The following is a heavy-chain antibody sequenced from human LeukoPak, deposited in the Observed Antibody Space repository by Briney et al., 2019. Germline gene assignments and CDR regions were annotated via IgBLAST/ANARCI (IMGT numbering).Heavy chain of an antibody. CDR2: IWYDGSNK. CDR3: ARDREYSSSRTFDY. J-gene: IGHJ4*02. Sequence: GGSLRLSCAASGFTFSSYGMHWVRQAPGKGLEWAAVIWYDGSNKYYADSVKGRFTISRDNSKNTLYLQMNSLRAEDTAVYYCARDREYSSSRTFDYWGQGTLVTVSS. D-gene: IGHD6-6*01. CDR1: GFTFSSYG. V-gene: IGHV3-33*01.